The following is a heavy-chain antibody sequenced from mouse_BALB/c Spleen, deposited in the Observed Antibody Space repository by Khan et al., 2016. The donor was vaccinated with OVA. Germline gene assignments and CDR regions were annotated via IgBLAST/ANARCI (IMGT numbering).Heavy chain of an antibody. Sequence: QIQLVQSGPELKKPGETVKISCKASGYTFTNYGMNWVKQAPGKALKWMGWINTYTGEPTYADDFKGRFAFSLETSASTAYLQINNLKNEDTATYYGARVGSYWYFDVWGEGTTVTVSS. D-gene: IGHD1-1*02. CDR1: GYTFTNYG. V-gene: IGHV9-3-1*01. CDR3: ARVGSYWYFDV. J-gene: IGHJ1*01. CDR2: INTYTGEP.